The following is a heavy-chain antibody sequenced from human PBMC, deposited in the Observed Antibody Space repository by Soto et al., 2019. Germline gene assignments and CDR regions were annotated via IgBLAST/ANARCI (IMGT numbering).Heavy chain of an antibody. CDR1: GGSFSGYY. CDR2: INHSGST. J-gene: IGHJ4*02. D-gene: IGHD3-10*01. CDR3: ARKTGIRYYFEY. V-gene: IGHV4-34*01. Sequence: SETLSLTCAVYGGSFSGYYWSWFRQPPGKGLEWIGEINHSGSTNYNPSLKSRVTISVDTSKKQFSLKVNSVTAADTAVYYCARKTGIRYYFEYWGQGMLVTVSS.